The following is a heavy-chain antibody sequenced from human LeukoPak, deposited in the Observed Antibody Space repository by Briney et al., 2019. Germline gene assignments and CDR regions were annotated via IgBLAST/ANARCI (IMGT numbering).Heavy chain of an antibody. CDR2: IHSDDSDT. V-gene: IGHV5-51*01. D-gene: IGHD3-22*01. J-gene: IGHJ3*01. Sequence: GESLKISCKGSGYRFNAYWIAWVRQMPGKGLEWMGIIHSDDSDTRYSPSFQGQVTISADKSVRTAYLQWSSLKASDTAMYYCARPNITSYYDSRGYDAFDVWGQGTMVTVSS. CDR3: ARPNITSYYDSRGYDAFDV. CDR1: GYRFNAYW.